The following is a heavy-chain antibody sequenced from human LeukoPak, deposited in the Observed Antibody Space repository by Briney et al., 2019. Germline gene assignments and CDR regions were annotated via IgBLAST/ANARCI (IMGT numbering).Heavy chain of an antibody. J-gene: IGHJ4*02. CDR1: GGSFSGYY. D-gene: IGHD4-11*01. CDR3: ARGLFQHPTVTLYYFDY. Sequence: PSETLSLTCAVYGGSFSGYYWSWIRQPPGKGLGWIGEINHSGSTNYNPSLKSRVTISVDTSKNQFSLKLSSVTAADTAVYYCARGLFQHPTVTLYYFDYWGQGTLVTVSS. V-gene: IGHV4-34*01. CDR2: INHSGST.